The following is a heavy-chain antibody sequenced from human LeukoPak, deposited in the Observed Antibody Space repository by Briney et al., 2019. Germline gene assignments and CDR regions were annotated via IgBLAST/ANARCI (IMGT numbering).Heavy chain of an antibody. J-gene: IGHJ3*02. D-gene: IGHD1-26*01. V-gene: IGHV4-38-2*02. CDR3: ARRANSGSTKGAFDI. CDR1: GYSISNGYY. Sequence: SETLSLTCTVSGYSISNGYYWGWIRQPPGKGLEWIGSIYHSGSTYYNPSLKSRVTISVDTSKNQFSLRLSSVTAADTAVYYCARRANSGSTKGAFDIWGQGTMVTVSS. CDR2: IYHSGST.